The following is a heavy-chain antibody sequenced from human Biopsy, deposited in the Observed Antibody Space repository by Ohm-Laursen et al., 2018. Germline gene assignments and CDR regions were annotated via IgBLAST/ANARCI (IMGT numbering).Heavy chain of an antibody. V-gene: IGHV1-69*01. CDR3: ARGPHSGSHSCFDY. D-gene: IGHD1-26*01. CDR2: IIPMFGTA. Sequence: SSVKVSCNASGGTFISYAISWVRQAPGQGLKWMGGIIPMFGTANYAQMFQGRVTISADESTSTSYMELSSLTTEDTAIYYCARGPHSGSHSCFDYWGRGTLVTVSS. CDR1: GGTFISYA. J-gene: IGHJ4*02.